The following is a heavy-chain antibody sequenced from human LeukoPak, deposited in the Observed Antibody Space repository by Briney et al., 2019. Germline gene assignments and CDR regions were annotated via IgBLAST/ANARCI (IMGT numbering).Heavy chain of an antibody. CDR1: GFTVSSNY. J-gene: IGHJ6*02. CDR3: ARDHLDSSGWSSYYYGMDV. D-gene: IGHD6-19*01. V-gene: IGHV3-66*01. Sequence: GGSLRLSCAASGFTVSSNYMSWVRQAPGKGLEWVSDIYSGGSTYYAGCVKGRFTVYRDNSKYTMYLEMDSMRADDTVVYYCARDHLDSSGWSSYYYGMDVWGQGTTVTVSS. CDR2: IYSGGST.